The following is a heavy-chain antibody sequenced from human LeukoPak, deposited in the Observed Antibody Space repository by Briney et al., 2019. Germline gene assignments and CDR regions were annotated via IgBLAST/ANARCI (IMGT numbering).Heavy chain of an antibody. CDR1: GFIVRSNY. V-gene: IGHV3-53*01. CDR3: AVETVTAFVVGWRHGMDV. D-gene: IGHD2-21*02. Sequence: PGGSLRLSCAASGFIVRSNYMSWVRQAPGKGLEWVSVIYSGGSTYYADSVKGRFTISRDNSKNTLYPQMNSLRVEDTAVYYCAVETVTAFVVGWRHGMDVWGQGTTVTVSS. CDR2: IYSGGST. J-gene: IGHJ6*02.